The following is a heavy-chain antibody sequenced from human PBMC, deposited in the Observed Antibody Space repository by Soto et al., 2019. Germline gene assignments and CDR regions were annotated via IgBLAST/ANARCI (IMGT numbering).Heavy chain of an antibody. J-gene: IGHJ5*02. V-gene: IGHV3-74*01. CDR2: INSDGSST. Sequence: AGGSLRLSCAASGFTFSSYWMHWVRQAPGKGLVWVSRINSDGSSTSYADSVKGRFTISRDNAKNTLYLQMNSLRAEDTAVYYCAGSYQLLWDNWFDPWGQGTLVTVSS. CDR3: AGSYQLLWDNWFDP. CDR1: GFTFSSYW. D-gene: IGHD2-2*01.